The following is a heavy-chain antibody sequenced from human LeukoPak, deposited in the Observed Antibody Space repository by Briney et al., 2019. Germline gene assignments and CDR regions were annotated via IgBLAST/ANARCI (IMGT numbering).Heavy chain of an antibody. J-gene: IGHJ4*02. D-gene: IGHD1-26*01. CDR2: LSSSSNTI. V-gene: IGHV3-48*01. CDR1: GFTFSSYA. CDR3: ATESGTYSGTCFDY. Sequence: PGGSLRLSCAASGFTFSSYAMTWVRQAPGKGLEWVSYLSSSSNTIYYADSVKGRFTISRDNAKNSLYLQMNSLRAEDTAVYYCATESGTYSGTCFDYWGQGTLVTVSS.